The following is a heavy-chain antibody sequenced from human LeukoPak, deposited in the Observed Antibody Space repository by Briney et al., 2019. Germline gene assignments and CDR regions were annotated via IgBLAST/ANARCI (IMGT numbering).Heavy chain of an antibody. J-gene: IGHJ4*02. D-gene: IGHD6-13*01. Sequence: GGSLRLSCAASGFTFSSYSMNWVRQAPGKGLEWVSAISNGGAIRNYADSVKGRFTISRDNSQNTLYLQMNSLRADDTAVYHCAKRVSGSSWEHQTIDYWGQGTLVTVSS. CDR3: AKRVSGSSWEHQTIDY. CDR2: ISNGGAIR. V-gene: IGHV3-23*01. CDR1: GFTFSSYS.